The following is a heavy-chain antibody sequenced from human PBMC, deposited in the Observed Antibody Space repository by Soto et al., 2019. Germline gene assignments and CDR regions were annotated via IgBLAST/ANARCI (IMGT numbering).Heavy chain of an antibody. CDR1: GYTFTSYG. CDR3: ARSGSYYPARNWFGP. J-gene: IGHJ5*02. V-gene: IGHV1-18*01. D-gene: IGHD3-10*01. Sequence: QLVQSGVEMKNPGASVKVSCKASGYTFTSYGISWVRQALGQGLEWLGWISGFNDDTNHAQKFQGRVTVPKGTSPSTAYMELRSLKSDDTAMYYCARSGSYYPARNWFGPWGQGTLVIVSS. CDR2: ISGFNDDT.